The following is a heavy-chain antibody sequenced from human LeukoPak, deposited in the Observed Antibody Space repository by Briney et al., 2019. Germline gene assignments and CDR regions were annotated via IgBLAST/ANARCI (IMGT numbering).Heavy chain of an antibody. D-gene: IGHD2-15*01. Sequence: GGSLRLSCAASGFTFSSYGMHWVRQAPGKGLEWVAFIRYDGSNKYYADSVKGRFTISRDNSKNTLYLQMNSLRAEDTAVYYCARDNPRSPGADAFDIWGQGTMVTVSS. CDR1: GFTFSSYG. CDR3: ARDNPRSPGADAFDI. CDR2: IRYDGSNK. J-gene: IGHJ3*02. V-gene: IGHV3-30*02.